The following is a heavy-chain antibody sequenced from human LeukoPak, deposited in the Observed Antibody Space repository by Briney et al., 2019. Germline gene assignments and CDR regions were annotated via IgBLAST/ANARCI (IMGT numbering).Heavy chain of an antibody. CDR2: INHSGST. CDR3: ARGFRVATWDY. Sequence: GSLRLSCAASGFTFSDYAMTWVRQPPGKGLEWIGEINHSGSTNYNPSLKSRVTISVDTSKNQFSLKLSSVTAADTAVYYCARGFRVATWDYWGQGTLVTVSS. CDR1: GFTFSDYA. D-gene: IGHD2-15*01. J-gene: IGHJ4*02. V-gene: IGHV4-34*01.